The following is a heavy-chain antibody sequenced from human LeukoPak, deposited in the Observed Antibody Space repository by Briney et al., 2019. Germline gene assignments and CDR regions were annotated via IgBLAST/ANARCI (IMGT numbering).Heavy chain of an antibody. J-gene: IGHJ4*02. D-gene: IGHD6-19*01. Sequence: PGGSLRLSCAASGFTVSSSYMSWVRQAPGKGLEWVSVIYSGGSTYYADSVKGRFTISRDNSKNTLYLQMNSLRAEDTAVYYCARVDKSGGWSSRNDYWGQGTLVTVSS. CDR3: ARVDKSGGWSSRNDY. CDR2: IYSGGST. CDR1: GFTVSSSY. V-gene: IGHV3-53*01.